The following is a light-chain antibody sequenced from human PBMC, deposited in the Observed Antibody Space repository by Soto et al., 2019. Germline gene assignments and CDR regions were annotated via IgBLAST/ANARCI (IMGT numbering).Light chain of an antibody. Sequence: DIQMTQSPSSLSASVGDRVTITCRASQSISSFLNWYQQKPGRAPKLLIYAASSLQSGVPSRFSGSGSGTDFTLTISSLQPEDVATYYCQHSYNAPSFGGGSKVEIK. CDR1: QSISSF. V-gene: IGKV1-39*01. CDR2: AAS. J-gene: IGKJ4*01. CDR3: QHSYNAPS.